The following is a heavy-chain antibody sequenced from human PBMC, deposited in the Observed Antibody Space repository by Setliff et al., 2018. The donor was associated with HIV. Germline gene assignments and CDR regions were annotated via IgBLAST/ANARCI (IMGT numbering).Heavy chain of an antibody. J-gene: IGHJ3*01. CDR2: INVHNGDT. V-gene: IGHV1-18*01. D-gene: IGHD6-13*01. CDR1: GYRFSSYG. CDR3: ARGLPADGYVFDL. Sequence: ASVKVSCKASGYRFSSYGITWVRHAPGQGLEWMGWINVHNGDTKFAQRFQDRLTMTTDTSTTTAYMDLRSLRSDDTAVYYCARGLPADGYVFDLWGQGTMVTVSS.